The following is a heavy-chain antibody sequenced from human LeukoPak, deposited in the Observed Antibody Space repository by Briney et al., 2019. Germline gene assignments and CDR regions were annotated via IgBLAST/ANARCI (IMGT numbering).Heavy chain of an antibody. CDR2: IYYSGST. CDR3: ARGSIAARNDAFDI. D-gene: IGHD6-6*01. V-gene: IGHV4-59*01. CDR1: GGSISSYY. Sequence: LETLSLTCTVSGGSISSYYWNWIRKPPGKGLEWIGYIYYSGSTNYNPSLKSRVTISVDTSKNQFSLKLSFVTAADTAVYYCARGSIAARNDAFDIWGQGTMVTVSS. J-gene: IGHJ3*02.